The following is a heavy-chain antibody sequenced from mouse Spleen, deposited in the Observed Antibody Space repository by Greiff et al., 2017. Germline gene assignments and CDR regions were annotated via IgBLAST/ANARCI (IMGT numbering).Heavy chain of an antibody. Sequence: EVQVVESGGGLVKPGGSLKLSCAASGFTFSSYGMSWVRQTPEKRLEWVATISGGGSYTYYPDSVKGRFTISRDNAKNNLYLQMSSLRSEDTALYYCARDPTAEYYFDYWGQGTTLTVSS. CDR3: ARDPTAEYYFDY. J-gene: IGHJ2*01. CDR2: ISGGGSYT. CDR1: GFTFSSYG. V-gene: IGHV5-9-2*01. D-gene: IGHD1-2*01.